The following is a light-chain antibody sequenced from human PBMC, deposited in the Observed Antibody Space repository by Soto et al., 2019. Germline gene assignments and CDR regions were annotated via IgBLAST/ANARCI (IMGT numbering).Light chain of an antibody. CDR3: QVWDSSSDVV. CDR2: YDS. CDR1: NIGSKS. Sequence: SYELTQPPSVSVAPGKTARITCWGNNIGSKSVHWYQQKPGQAPVLVIYYDSDRPSGIPERFSGSNSGNTATLTISRVEAGDEADYYCQVWDSSSDVVFGGGTKVTVL. J-gene: IGLJ2*01. V-gene: IGLV3-21*04.